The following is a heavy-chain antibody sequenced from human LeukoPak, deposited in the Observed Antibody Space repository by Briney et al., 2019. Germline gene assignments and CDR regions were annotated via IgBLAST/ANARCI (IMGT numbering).Heavy chain of an antibody. CDR1: GYTFTGYY. J-gene: IGHJ5*02. D-gene: IGHD2/OR15-2a*01. CDR3: ASAFPFTLFPSPT. V-gene: IGHV1-2*02. CDR2: INPNSGGT. Sequence: ASVKVSCKASGYTFTGYYMHWVRQAPGQGLERMGWINPNSGGTNYAQKFQGRVTMTRDTSISTAYMELSRLRSDDTAVYYCASAFPFTLFPSPTWGQGTLVTVSS.